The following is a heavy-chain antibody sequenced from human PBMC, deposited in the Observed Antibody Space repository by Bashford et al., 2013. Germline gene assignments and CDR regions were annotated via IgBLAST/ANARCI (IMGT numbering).Heavy chain of an antibody. CDR1: GFTFSSYA. CDR3: VKGIVVVPAAMSYFDY. D-gene: IGHD2-2*01. CDR2: ISSNGGST. V-gene: IGHV3-64D*06. J-gene: IGHJ4*02. Sequence: GSLRLSCSASGFTFSSYAMHWVRQAPGKGLEYVSAISSNGGSTYYADSVKGRFTISRDNSKNTLYLQMSSLRAEDTAVYYCVKGIVVVPAAMSYFDYWGQGTLVTVSS.